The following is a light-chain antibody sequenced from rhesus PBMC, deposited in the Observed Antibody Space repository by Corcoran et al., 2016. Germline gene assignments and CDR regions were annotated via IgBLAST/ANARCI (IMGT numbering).Light chain of an antibody. V-gene: IGKV1-21*01. CDR1: QGIHSW. J-gene: IGKJ3*01. Sequence: DIQMTQSPSSLSASVGDRVTITCRASQGIHSWLAWYQQQPGTAPKLLIYKESSLESGVPSRFSGSGSGTDFTLTISSLQPEDFATYYCQQYNSAPFTFGPGTKLDIK. CDR2: KES. CDR3: QQYNSAPFT.